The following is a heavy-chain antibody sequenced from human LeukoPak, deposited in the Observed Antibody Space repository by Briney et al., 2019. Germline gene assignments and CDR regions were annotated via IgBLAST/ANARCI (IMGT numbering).Heavy chain of an antibody. CDR1: GFTFSSYS. CDR2: IYTGGKT. CDR3: AKSPGTYSYFYAMDV. Sequence: PGGSLRLSCAASGFTFSSYSMNWVRQAPGKGLEWVSVIYTGGKTYYADSVKGRFTISRDNSKNTLYLQMNSLRVEDTAVYYCAKSPGTYSYFYAMDVWGQGTTVTVSS. D-gene: IGHD1-26*01. V-gene: IGHV3-66*01. J-gene: IGHJ6*02.